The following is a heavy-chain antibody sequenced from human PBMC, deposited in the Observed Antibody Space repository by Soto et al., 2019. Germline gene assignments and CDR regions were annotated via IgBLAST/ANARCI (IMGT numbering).Heavy chain of an antibody. CDR1: GYTFTSYA. D-gene: IGHD4-17*01. CDR3: AGTYGDYDSNAFDI. J-gene: IGHJ3*02. V-gene: IGHV1-46*03. Sequence: ASVKVSCKASGYTFTSYAMHWVRQAPGQRLEWMGMINAGGGSTSCSQKFQGRVTMTRDTSTSTVYMELSSLRSEDTAVYYCAGTYGDYDSNAFDIWGQGTMVTVSS. CDR2: INAGGGST.